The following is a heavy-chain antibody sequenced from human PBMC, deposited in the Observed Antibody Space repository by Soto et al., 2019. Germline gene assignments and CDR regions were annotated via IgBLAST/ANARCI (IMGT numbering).Heavy chain of an antibody. J-gene: IGHJ5*01. Sequence: SETLSLTCTVSGGSISSGGYYWSWIRQHPGKGLEWIGYIYYSGSTYYNPSLKSRVTISVDTSKNQFSLKLSSVTAADTAVYYCARHEDEFVDTARNWFDSWGQGTLVTVSS. CDR1: GGSISSGGYY. V-gene: IGHV4-31*03. CDR3: ARHEDEFVDTARNWFDS. D-gene: IGHD5-18*01. CDR2: IYYSGST.